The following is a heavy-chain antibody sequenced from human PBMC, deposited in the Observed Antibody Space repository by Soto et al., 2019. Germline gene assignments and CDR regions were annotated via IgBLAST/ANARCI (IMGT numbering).Heavy chain of an antibody. D-gene: IGHD2-21*02. CDR2: INPRGGDS. Sequence: ASVKVSCKASGYRFVDYYIHWVRQAPGQGPEWMGIINPRGGDSRYAQKFQGRVTVTMDTSTSTVYMDLRSLTSEDTAVYYCARVHCGGDCRPGEWFYYYGMDVWGQGTTVTVSS. CDR3: ARVHCGGDCRPGEWFYYYGMDV. J-gene: IGHJ6*02. CDR1: GYRFVDYY. V-gene: IGHV1-46*01.